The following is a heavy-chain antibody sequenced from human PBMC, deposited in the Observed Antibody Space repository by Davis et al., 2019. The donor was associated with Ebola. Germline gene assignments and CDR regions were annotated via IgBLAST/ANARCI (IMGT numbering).Heavy chain of an antibody. CDR1: GFTFSSYS. Sequence: GESLKISCAASGFTFSSYSMNWVRQAPGKGLEWVSGIYSGGSTHYADSVKGRFTISRDNSKNTLYLQMNSLRAEDTAVYYCAKGHQDYGMDVWGQGTTVTVSS. V-gene: IGHV3-53*01. CDR2: IYSGGST. J-gene: IGHJ6*02. CDR3: AKGHQDYGMDV.